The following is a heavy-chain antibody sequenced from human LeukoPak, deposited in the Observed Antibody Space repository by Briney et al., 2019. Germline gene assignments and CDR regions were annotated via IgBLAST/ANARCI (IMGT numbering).Heavy chain of an antibody. CDR3: AKSQDGGRLFHFDY. D-gene: IGHD1-26*01. J-gene: IGHJ4*02. V-gene: IGHV3-23*01. CDR1: GFTFSSYA. Sequence: GGSLRLSCAASGFTFSSYAMSWVRQAPGKGLEWVSVISGSGGSTYSADSVKGRFTISRDNSKNTLYLQMNSLRAEDAAVYFCAKSQDGGRLFHFDYWGQGTLVTVSS. CDR2: ISGSGGST.